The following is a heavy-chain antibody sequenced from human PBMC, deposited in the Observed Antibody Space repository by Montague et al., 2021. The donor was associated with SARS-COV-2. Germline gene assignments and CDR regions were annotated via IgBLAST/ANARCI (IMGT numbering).Heavy chain of an antibody. CDR2: ISGSGGTT. CDR1: GFSFSNYA. V-gene: IGHV3-23*01. D-gene: IGHD3-10*01. Sequence: SLRLSCAASGFSFSNYAMNWGRQAPGRGLEWVSSISGSGGTTYYADSVEGRFMISRDNSKNTLYLQMNSLRAEDTAVYYCAKEGSDYYASGSYYTRLGWFDSWGQGTLVTVSS. CDR3: AKEGSDYYASGSYYTRLGWFDS. J-gene: IGHJ5*01.